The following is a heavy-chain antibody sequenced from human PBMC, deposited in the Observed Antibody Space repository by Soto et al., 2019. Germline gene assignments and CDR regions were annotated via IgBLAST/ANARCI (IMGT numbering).Heavy chain of an antibody. CDR2: IYSGGST. V-gene: IGHV3-53*04. Sequence: EVQLVESGGGLVQPGGSLRLSCAASGFTVSSNYMSWVRQAPGKGLEWVSVIYSGGSTYYADSVKGRFTISRHNSKNTLYLRMNSLRAEDTAVYYCARGGTYYDFWSGYPSYMDVWGKGTTVTVSS. CDR3: ARGGTYYDFWSGYPSYMDV. J-gene: IGHJ6*03. CDR1: GFTVSSNY. D-gene: IGHD3-3*01.